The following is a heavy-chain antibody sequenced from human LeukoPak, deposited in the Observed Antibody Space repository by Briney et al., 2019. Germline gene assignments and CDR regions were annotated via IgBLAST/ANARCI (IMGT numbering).Heavy chain of an antibody. Sequence: GGSLRLSCAAFGFIFSSYAMSWVRQAPGKGLEWVPAISGSGGSTYYADSVKGRFTISRDNSKNTLYLQMNSLRAEDTAVYYCAKVPVFSLTISEVVTDDAFDIWGQGTIVTVSS. CDR1: GFIFSSYA. V-gene: IGHV3-23*01. CDR2: ISGSGGST. CDR3: AKVPVFSLTISEVVTDDAFDI. D-gene: IGHD3-3*01. J-gene: IGHJ3*02.